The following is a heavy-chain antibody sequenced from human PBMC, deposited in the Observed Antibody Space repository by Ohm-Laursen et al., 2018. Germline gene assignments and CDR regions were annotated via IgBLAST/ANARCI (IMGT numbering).Heavy chain of an antibody. Sequence: ASVKVSCKASGYSFTTYYIHWARQAPGQGLEWMGIINPFGGRTAYAQNFQGRLTMTRDTSTSTVSMELSSLRSDDTAVYFCARANLETNPSACYFDYWGQGALVTVSS. D-gene: IGHD6-19*01. CDR2: INPFGGRT. CDR3: ARANLETNPSACYFDY. CDR1: GYSFTTYY. V-gene: IGHV1-46*01. J-gene: IGHJ4*02.